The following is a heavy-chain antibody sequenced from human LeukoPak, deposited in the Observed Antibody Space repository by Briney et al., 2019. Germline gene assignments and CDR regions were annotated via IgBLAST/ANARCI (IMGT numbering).Heavy chain of an antibody. CDR2: INPNTGGT. CDR3: ACLYQWQVSYYSHGMDV. V-gene: IGHV1-2*06. Sequence: ASVKVSCKASGYTFTDYYMHWVRQAPGQGLEWVGRINPNTGGTNYAQRFQGRVTLTRDTSITTAYTELSSLRSDDTAIYYCACLYQWQVSYYSHGMDVWGQGTTVTVSS. J-gene: IGHJ6*02. CDR1: GYTFTDYY. D-gene: IGHD6-19*01.